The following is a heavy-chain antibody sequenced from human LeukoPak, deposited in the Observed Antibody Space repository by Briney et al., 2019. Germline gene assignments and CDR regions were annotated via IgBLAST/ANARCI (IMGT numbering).Heavy chain of an antibody. CDR2: ISSTGATT. V-gene: IGHV3-23*01. J-gene: IGHJ4*02. CDR1: GFTFSSYA. CDR3: AKGVTLGSYFEAFDY. D-gene: IGHD3-10*01. Sequence: GGSLRLSCAASGFTFSSYAMTWVRQAPGKGLEWVSGISSTGATTNYADSVKGRLTISRDNSKNTLFLQMNSLRVEDTAVFYCAKGVTLGSYFEAFDYWGQGTLVTVSS.